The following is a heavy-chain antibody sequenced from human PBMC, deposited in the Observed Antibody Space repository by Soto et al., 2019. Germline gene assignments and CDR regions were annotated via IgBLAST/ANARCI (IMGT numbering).Heavy chain of an antibody. CDR3: AGDRCTGGSCYLDAFHI. CDR2: ISAYNGNT. D-gene: IGHD2-15*01. CDR1: GYTFTSYG. J-gene: IGHJ3*02. Sequence: ASVKVSCKASGYTFTSYGISWVRQAPGQGLEWMGWISAYNGNTNYAQKLQGRVTMTTDTSTSTAYMELRSLRSDDTAVYYCAGDRCTGGSCYLDAFHIWGQGTMVTVSS. V-gene: IGHV1-18*01.